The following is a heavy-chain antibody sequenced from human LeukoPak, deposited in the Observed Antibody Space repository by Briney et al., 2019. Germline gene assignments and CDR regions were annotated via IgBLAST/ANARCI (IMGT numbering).Heavy chain of an antibody. CDR1: GFIFRNHA. CDR3: AKSLGNQGVIDY. V-gene: IGHV3-23*01. D-gene: IGHD3-10*01. Sequence: GGSLRLSCAASGFIFRNHAMNWVRQAPGQGLEWVSGVSASGGSTFNTDSVKGRFSTSRDNSKNTLYLEMNSLRPEDTALYYCAKSLGNQGVIDYWGQGTLVTLSS. CDR2: VSASGGST. J-gene: IGHJ4*02.